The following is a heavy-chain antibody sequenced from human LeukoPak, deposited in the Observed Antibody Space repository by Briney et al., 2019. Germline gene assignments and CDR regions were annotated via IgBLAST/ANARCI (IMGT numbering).Heavy chain of an antibody. CDR2: ISGSGGSA. D-gene: IGHD3-10*01. CDR1: GFTFNKYG. J-gene: IGHJ4*02. Sequence: GGSLRLSCAVSGFTFNKYGMAWVRQAPGKGLEWVSGISGSGGSAYYADSVRGRFTISRDNSKNTLYLQMNSLRAEDTAVYYCAKVGLLLWFGELFGWGQGTLVTVSS. V-gene: IGHV3-23*01. CDR3: AKVGLLLWFGELFG.